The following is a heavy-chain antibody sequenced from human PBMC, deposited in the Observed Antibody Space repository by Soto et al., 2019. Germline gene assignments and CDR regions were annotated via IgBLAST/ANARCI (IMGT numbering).Heavy chain of an antibody. Sequence: EVQLVESGGGLVQPGGSLRLSCAASGFTVSSNYMSWVRQAPGKGLEWVSVIYSGGSTYYADSVKGRFTISRDNSKNTMYLQMNSLRAEDTAVYYCAREYLYCSGGSCYSDAFDIWGQGTMVTVSS. V-gene: IGHV3-66*01. D-gene: IGHD2-15*01. CDR1: GFTVSSNY. CDR2: IYSGGST. CDR3: AREYLYCSGGSCYSDAFDI. J-gene: IGHJ3*02.